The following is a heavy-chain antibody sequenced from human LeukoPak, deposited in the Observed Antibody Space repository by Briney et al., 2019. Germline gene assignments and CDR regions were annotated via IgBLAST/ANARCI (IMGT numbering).Heavy chain of an antibody. D-gene: IGHD4-17*01. V-gene: IGHV3-48*03. CDR3: ARVGDYGSFDY. J-gene: IGHJ4*02. CDR2: ISSSGDTM. CDR1: GFTFRSYE. Sequence: PGGSLRLSCAVSGFTFRSYEMNWVRQAPGKGLEWVSYISSSGDTMHYADSFKGRFTISRDNAKNSVYLQMNSLRAEDTAIYYCARVGDYGSFDYWGQGTLVTVSS.